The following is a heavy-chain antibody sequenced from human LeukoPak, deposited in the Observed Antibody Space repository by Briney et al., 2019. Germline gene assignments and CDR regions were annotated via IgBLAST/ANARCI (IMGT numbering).Heavy chain of an antibody. CDR2: IGGSRDTT. V-gene: IGHV3-23*01. D-gene: IGHD3-3*01. J-gene: IGHJ4*02. CDR3: AKGGLLDYTITYIDY. Sequence: GGSLRLSCAASGFTFNTYAMNWVRQAPGKGLEWVSAIGGSRDTTYYADSVKGRFATSRDNSKNTLYLQMNSLRAEDTAVYYCAKGGLLDYTITYIDYWGQGTLITVSS. CDR1: GFTFNTYA.